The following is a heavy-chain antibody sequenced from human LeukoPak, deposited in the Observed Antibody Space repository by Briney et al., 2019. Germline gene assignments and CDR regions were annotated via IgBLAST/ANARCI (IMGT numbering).Heavy chain of an antibody. J-gene: IGHJ4*02. CDR3: ATRRTAVAAPFDY. D-gene: IGHD6-19*01. Sequence: PSETLSLTCTVSGGSISNYYWSWIRQPPGKGLEWIGYIYYSGSTNYNPSLKSRVTISVDTSKNQFSLKLSSVTAADTAVYYCATRRTAVAAPFDYWGQGTLVTVSS. V-gene: IGHV4-59*01. CDR2: IYYSGST. CDR1: GGSISNYY.